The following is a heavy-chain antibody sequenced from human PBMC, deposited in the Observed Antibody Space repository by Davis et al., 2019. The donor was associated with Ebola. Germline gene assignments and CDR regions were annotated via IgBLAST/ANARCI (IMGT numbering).Heavy chain of an antibody. J-gene: IGHJ5*02. CDR2: INHHGIT. D-gene: IGHD6-19*01. V-gene: IGHV4-34*01. CDR1: GGSFSGYY. CDR3: ARLSYSSGWYGVNWFDP. Sequence: SETLSLTCAVYGGSFSGYYWSWIRQPPGKGLEWMGEINHHGITSYNPSLKSRVSMSVDTSKNQFSLKLSSVTAADTAVYYCARLSYSSGWYGVNWFDPWGQGTLVTVSS.